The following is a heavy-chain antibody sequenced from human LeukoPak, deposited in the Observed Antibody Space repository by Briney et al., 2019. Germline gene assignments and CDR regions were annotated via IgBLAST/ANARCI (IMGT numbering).Heavy chain of an antibody. J-gene: IGHJ3*02. V-gene: IGHV4-59*01. CDR2: IYYSGST. D-gene: IGHD4-23*01. CDR3: AREPDYGGNTGFAFDI. CDR1: GGSISSYY. Sequence: SETLSLTCTVSGGSISSYYWSWIRQPPGKGLEWIGYIYYSGSTNYNPSLKSRVTISVDTSKNQFSLKLSSVTAADTAVYYCAREPDYGGNTGFAFDIWGQGTMVTVSS.